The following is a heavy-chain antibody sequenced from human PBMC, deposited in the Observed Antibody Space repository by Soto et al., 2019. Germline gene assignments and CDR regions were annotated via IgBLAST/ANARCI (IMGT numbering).Heavy chain of an antibody. Sequence: GGSLRLSCAASGFTFSSYSMNWVRQAPGKGLEWVSSISSSSSYIYYADSVKGRFTISRDNAKNSLYLQMNSLRAEDTAVYYCAKDRGWAGYCSGGSCYAHDAFDIWGQGTMVTVSS. CDR1: GFTFSSYS. D-gene: IGHD2-15*01. CDR3: AKDRGWAGYCSGGSCYAHDAFDI. CDR2: ISSSSSYI. V-gene: IGHV3-21*04. J-gene: IGHJ3*02.